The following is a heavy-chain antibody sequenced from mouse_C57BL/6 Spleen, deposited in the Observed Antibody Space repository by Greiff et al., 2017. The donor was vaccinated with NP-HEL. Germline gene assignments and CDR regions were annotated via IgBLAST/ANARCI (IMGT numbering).Heavy chain of an antibody. V-gene: IGHV2-9-1*01. CDR2: IWTGGGT. Sequence: VKLMESGPGLVAPSQSLSITCTVSGFSLTSYAISWVRQPPGKGLEWLGVIWTGGGTNYNSALKSRLSISKDNSKSQVFLKMNSLQTDDTARYYCARNYGSSVYAMDYWGQGTSVTVSS. J-gene: IGHJ4*01. CDR1: GFSLTSYA. D-gene: IGHD1-1*01. CDR3: ARNYGSSVYAMDY.